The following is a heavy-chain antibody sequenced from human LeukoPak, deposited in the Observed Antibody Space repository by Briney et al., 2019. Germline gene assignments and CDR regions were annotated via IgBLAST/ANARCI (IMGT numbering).Heavy chain of an antibody. J-gene: IGHJ4*02. CDR2: IGGSDGIT. V-gene: IGHV3-23*01. CDR1: RFTFNSYA. CDR3: ARNENSGWGYFDY. D-gene: IGHD5-12*01. Sequence: GGSLRLSCAASRFTFNSYAMSWVRQAPGKGLEWVSVIGGSDGITFYVGSVKGRFTISRDNSKDTLYLQMNSLRAEDTAVYYCARNENSGWGYFDYWGQGTLVTASS.